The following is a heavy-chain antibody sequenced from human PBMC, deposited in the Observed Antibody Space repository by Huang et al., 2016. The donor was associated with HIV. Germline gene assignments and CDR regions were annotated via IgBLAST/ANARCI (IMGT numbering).Heavy chain of an antibody. J-gene: IGHJ4*02. CDR1: VSSFSSYS. CDR3: AKSPFTNPRHHLYWFDY. CDR2: RSYDGSDE. Sequence: QVQLVESGGGVVQPGRSLRLSCAASVSSFSSYSMHWFRQAPGKGLEWVAVRSYDGSDEFYADSGKGRFTISRDNSKNTLYLQMNSLRPEDTAVYYCAKSPFTNPRHHLYWFDYWGQGTLVTVSS. V-gene: IGHV3-30*18. D-gene: IGHD2-8*02.